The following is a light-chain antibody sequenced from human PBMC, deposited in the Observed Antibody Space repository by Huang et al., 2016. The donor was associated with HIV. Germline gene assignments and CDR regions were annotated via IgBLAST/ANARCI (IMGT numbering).Light chain of an antibody. CDR1: QMISSK. V-gene: IGKV3-15*01. J-gene: IGKJ3*01. CDR2: GAS. CDR3: QQYNNWPFT. Sequence: ERVMTQSPVTLSVSPGERATFSCRASQMISSKLAGYQQKPGQAPRLLNYGASTRATGIPARFSGSGSGTEFTLNISSLQSEDFAVYYCQQYNNWPFTFGPGTRVDIK.